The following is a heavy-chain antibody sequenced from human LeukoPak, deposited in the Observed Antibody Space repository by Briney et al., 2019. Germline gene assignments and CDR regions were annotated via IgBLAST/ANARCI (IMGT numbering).Heavy chain of an antibody. CDR3: AKGGSGYDQIDY. CDR2: INPSGTT. J-gene: IGHJ4*02. CDR1: GYTFSSYY. D-gene: IGHD5-12*01. V-gene: IGHV1-46*01. Sequence: GASVKVSCKASGYTFSSYYMYWVRQAPGQGLEWMGIINPSGTTGYAQKFQGRVTMTGDTSTSTVYMELSSLRSEDTAMYYCAKGGSGYDQIDYWGQGTLVTVSS.